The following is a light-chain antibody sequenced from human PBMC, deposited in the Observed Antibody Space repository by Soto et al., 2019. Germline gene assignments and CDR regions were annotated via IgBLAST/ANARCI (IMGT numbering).Light chain of an antibody. CDR3: CSYAGSSLGIIYV. CDR1: SSDVGSYNL. V-gene: IGLV2-23*02. CDR2: EVT. J-gene: IGLJ1*01. Sequence: QSALTQHDSVSGSPGQSINIACSGTSSDVGSYNLVSWYQQHPGKAPKLMIYEVTKRPSGVSARFSGSKSGNTASLTISGLQAEDEADYYCCSYAGSSLGIIYVFGTGTKLTVL.